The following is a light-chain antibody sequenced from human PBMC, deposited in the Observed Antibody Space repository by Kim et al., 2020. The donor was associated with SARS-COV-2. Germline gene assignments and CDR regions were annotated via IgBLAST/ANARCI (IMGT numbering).Light chain of an antibody. CDR3: QTWGTGILV. CDR1: RGHSSNA. V-gene: IGLV4-69*01. CDR2: LNSDGSH. J-gene: IGLJ1*01. Sequence: AAVKLTGSLGRGHSSNAIAWHQQQPEKGPRYLMKLNSDGSHSKGDGIPDRFSGSSSGAERYLTISSLQSEDEADYYCQTWGTGILVFGTGTKVTVL.